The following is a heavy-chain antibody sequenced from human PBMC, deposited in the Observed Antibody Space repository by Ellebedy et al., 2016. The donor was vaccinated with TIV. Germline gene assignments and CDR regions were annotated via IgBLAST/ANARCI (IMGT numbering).Heavy chain of an antibody. V-gene: IGHV4-34*01. CDR2: INHSGST. Sequence: GSLRLSXAVYGGSFSGYYWSWIRQPPGKGLEWIGEINHSGSTNYNPSLKSRVTISVDTSKNQFSLKLSSVTAADTAVYYCARVGYCSSTSCYYYYYYMDVWGKGTTVTVSS. D-gene: IGHD2-2*03. CDR1: GGSFSGYY. CDR3: ARVGYCSSTSCYYYYYYMDV. J-gene: IGHJ6*03.